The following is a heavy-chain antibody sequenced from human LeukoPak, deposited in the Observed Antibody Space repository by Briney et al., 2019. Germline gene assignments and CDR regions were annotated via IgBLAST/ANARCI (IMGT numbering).Heavy chain of an antibody. CDR1: GGSISSSSYS. CDR2: IYYSGST. Sequence: SETLSLTCTVSGGSISSSSYSWGWIRQPPGKGLEWIGSIYYSGSTYYNPSLKSRVTISVDTSKNQFSLKLSSVTAADTAVYYCARAPPTYYYDSSGYGGHNWFDPWGQGTLVTVSS. D-gene: IGHD3-22*01. V-gene: IGHV4-39*07. CDR3: ARAPPTYYYDSSGYGGHNWFDP. J-gene: IGHJ5*02.